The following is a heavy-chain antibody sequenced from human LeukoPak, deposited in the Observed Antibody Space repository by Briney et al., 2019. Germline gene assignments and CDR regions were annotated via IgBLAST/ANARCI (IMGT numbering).Heavy chain of an antibody. CDR3: ARRGYGDYAPFDY. CDR1: GFTVSSNY. CDR2: IYSGGNT. Sequence: GGSLRLSCAVSGFTVSSNYMTWVRQAPGEGLEWVSVIYSGGNTYYADSVKGRFTISRDNFKNTLYLQMNNLRAEGSAVYFCARRGYGDYAPFDYWGQGTLVTVSS. D-gene: IGHD4-17*01. V-gene: IGHV3-66*04. J-gene: IGHJ4*02.